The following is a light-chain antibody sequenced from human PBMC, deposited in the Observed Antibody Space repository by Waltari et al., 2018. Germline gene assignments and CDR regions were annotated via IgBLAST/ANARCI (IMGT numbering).Light chain of an antibody. CDR2: DVY. V-gene: IGLV2-11*01. Sequence: QSALTQPRSVSGSPGQSVPISCTGTSSDVGGYNYVTWYPHHPGKAPKLMLYDVYKRPSGVPDRFSGSKSGNTASLTISGLQVEDEADYYCCSYAGSYTLIFGGGTKLTVL. J-gene: IGLJ2*01. CDR3: CSYAGSYTLI. CDR1: SSDVGGYNY.